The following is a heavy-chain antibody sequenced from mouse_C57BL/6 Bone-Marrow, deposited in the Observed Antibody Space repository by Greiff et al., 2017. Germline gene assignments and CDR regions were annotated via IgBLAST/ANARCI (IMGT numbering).Heavy chain of an antibody. D-gene: IGHD1-1*01. J-gene: IGHJ1*03. CDR3: ARGIYYWYFDV. Sequence: EVKVVESGGGLVKPGGSLKLSCAASGFTFSSYAMSWVRQTPEKRLGWVATISDGGSYTYYPDNVKGRFTISRDNAKNNLYLQMSHLKSEDTAMYYCARGIYYWYFDVWGTGTTVTVSS. CDR1: GFTFSSYA. CDR2: ISDGGSYT. V-gene: IGHV5-4*03.